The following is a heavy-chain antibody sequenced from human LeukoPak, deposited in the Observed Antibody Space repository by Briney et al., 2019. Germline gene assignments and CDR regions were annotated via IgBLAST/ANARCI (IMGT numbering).Heavy chain of an antibody. CDR3: ARDVVPRDYGDTLNAYDL. J-gene: IGHJ3*01. V-gene: IGHV4-34*01. CDR2: IHHDGRT. D-gene: IGHD4-17*01. CDR1: GGSLSGYY. Sequence: PSETLSLTCAVSGGSLSGYYWSWIRQSPGKGLEWMGDIHHDGRTKYKSSSKSRITTFLVSSKNEVSLRLSPVTPADTALYFCARDVVPRDYGDTLNAYDLWGQGTMVTVS.